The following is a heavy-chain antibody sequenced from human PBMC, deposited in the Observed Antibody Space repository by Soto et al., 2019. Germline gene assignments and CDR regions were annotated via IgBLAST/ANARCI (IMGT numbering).Heavy chain of an antibody. CDR3: AKDLAWNQADY. D-gene: IGHD1-1*01. CDR1: RFTFSSYA. V-gene: IGHV3-74*01. CDR2: ISNDGSIT. Sequence: GGSLRLSCAASRFTFSSYAMSWVRQAPGKGLEWVSRISNDGSITNYADSVKGRFTISRDNAKNTLYLQMNSLRAEDTAVYYCAKDLAWNQADYWGQGALVTVSS. J-gene: IGHJ4*02.